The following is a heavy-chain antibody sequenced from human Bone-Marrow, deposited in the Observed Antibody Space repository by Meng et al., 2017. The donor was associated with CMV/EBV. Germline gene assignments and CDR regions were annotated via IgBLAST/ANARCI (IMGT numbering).Heavy chain of an antibody. CDR2: TYADGGT. CDR1: GDSISSGTLY. J-gene: IGHJ4*01. D-gene: IGHD6-19*01. V-gene: IGHV4-61*02. CDR3: ARNSGWAHFDF. Sequence: QVQLQESGPGLMKPSQTLSLTCTVSGDSISSGTLYWSWIRQPAGKGLEWIGRTYADGGTNYNPSLRSRVTISVDSSKNQFSLDLRSVTAADTAVYYCARNSGWAHFDFWGQGTLVTVSS.